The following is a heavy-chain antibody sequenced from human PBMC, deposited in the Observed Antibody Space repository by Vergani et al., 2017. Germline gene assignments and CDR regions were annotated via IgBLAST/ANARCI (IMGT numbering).Heavy chain of an antibody. CDR1: GFTFNHYA. CDR3: ARENTGIAARPNLHYYYYYMDV. D-gene: IGHD6-6*01. CDR2: ISGSGGST. J-gene: IGHJ6*03. V-gene: IGHV3-23*01. Sequence: EVQLLESGGDLVQPGGSLRLSCAASGFTFNHYAMNWVRQAPGKGLEWVSGISGSGGSTYYADSVKGRFTISRDNSKNTLYLQMNSLRAEDTAVYYCARENTGIAARPNLHYYYYYMDVWGKGTTVTVSS.